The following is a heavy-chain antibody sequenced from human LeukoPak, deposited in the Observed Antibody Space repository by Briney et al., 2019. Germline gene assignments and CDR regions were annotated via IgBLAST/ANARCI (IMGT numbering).Heavy chain of an antibody. D-gene: IGHD3-22*01. CDR2: IYYTGST. CDR1: GGSINSGDYF. V-gene: IGHV4-30-4*08. J-gene: IGHJ3*02. CDR3: ARDPIVVVIPDAFDI. Sequence: SETLSLTCAVSGGSINSGDYFWSWIRQTPGKGLEWIGYIYYTGSTSYNPSLKSRVTLAIDMSRNHFSLKMTSVTAADAAVYYCARDPIVVVIPDAFDIWGQGTMVTVSS.